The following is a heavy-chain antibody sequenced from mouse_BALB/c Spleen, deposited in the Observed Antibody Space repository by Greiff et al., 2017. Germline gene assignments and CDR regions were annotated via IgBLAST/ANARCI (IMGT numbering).Heavy chain of an antibody. J-gene: IGHJ4*01. Sequence: QVQLQQSGPELVRPGVSVKISCKGSGYTFTDYAMHWVKQSHAKSLEWIGVISTYYGNTNYNQKFKGKATMTVDKSSSTAYMELARLTSEDSAIYYGARSDDYDGNYYYAMDYWGQGTSVTVSA. CDR3: ARSDDYDGNYYYAMDY. CDR1: GYTFTDYA. CDR2: ISTYYGNT. D-gene: IGHD2-4*01. V-gene: IGHV1-67*01.